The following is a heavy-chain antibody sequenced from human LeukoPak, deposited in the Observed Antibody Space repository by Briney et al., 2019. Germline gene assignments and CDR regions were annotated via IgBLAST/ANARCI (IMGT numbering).Heavy chain of an antibody. D-gene: IGHD1-26*01. J-gene: IGHJ4*02. CDR3: AKGSKWELPLDY. V-gene: IGHV3-23*01. CDR2: FSGTSTLT. CDR1: GFDFSHYG. Sequence: GGSLRLSCAASGFDFSHYGMSWVRQSPGKGLEWVSTFSGTSTLTYYADSVKGRFTISRDDSKNVLYLQMNSLRDEDTAVYYCAKGSKWELPLDYWGQGTLVTVSS.